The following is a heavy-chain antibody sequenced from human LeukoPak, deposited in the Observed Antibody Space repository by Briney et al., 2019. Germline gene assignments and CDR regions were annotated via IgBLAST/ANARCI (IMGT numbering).Heavy chain of an antibody. CDR3: ARDHEGGVGSTGGVDY. V-gene: IGHV3-21*01. Sequence: GGSLILSCAASGFTFSSYSMSWVRQAPGKGLEWVSSISTSSSYIYYPDSVKSRFTISRDNAKNSLYLQMSSLRAEDTAVYYCARDHEGGVGSTGGVDYWGQGTLVTVSS. D-gene: IGHD1-26*01. CDR1: GFTFSSYS. J-gene: IGHJ4*02. CDR2: ISTSSSYI.